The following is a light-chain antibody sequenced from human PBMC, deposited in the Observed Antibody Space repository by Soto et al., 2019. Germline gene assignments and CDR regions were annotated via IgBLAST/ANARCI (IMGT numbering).Light chain of an antibody. CDR3: TSYTSTSTPYV. Sequence: QSALTQPASVSGSPGQSITISCAGTSSDVGRYTYVSWYQQHPGKAPKLIIYDVYNRPSGVSNRFSGSKSGNTASLTISGLQAGDEADYYCTSYTSTSTPYVFGGGTKVTVL. J-gene: IGLJ1*01. V-gene: IGLV2-14*01. CDR2: DVY. CDR1: SSDVGRYTY.